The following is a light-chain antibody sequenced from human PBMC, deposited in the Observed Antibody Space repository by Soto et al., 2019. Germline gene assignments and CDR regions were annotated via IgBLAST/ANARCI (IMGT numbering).Light chain of an antibody. J-gene: IGLJ2*01. CDR1: TSNIGSKT. Sequence: QPVLTQPPSASGTPGQTVTVSCSGSTSNIGSKTVNWYQQLPGSAPILLIYRDNQRPSGVPDRFSGSKSGTSAYLAISGLQSDDEADYYCSAWDDSLNGVVFGGGTKLTVL. CDR2: RDN. V-gene: IGLV1-44*01. CDR3: SAWDDSLNGVV.